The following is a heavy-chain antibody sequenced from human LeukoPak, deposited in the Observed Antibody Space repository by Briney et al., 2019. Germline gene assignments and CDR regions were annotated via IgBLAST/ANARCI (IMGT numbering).Heavy chain of an antibody. Sequence: ASVKVSCKVSGYTLTELSMHWVRQAPGKGLEWMGGFYPEDGETIYSQNFQGRVTMTEDTSTDTAYMELSSLRSEGTTVYYCATVLRDSSGSPFDYWGQGTLVTASS. J-gene: IGHJ4*02. D-gene: IGHD3-22*01. CDR3: ATVLRDSSGSPFDY. CDR1: GYTLTELS. V-gene: IGHV1-24*01. CDR2: FYPEDGET.